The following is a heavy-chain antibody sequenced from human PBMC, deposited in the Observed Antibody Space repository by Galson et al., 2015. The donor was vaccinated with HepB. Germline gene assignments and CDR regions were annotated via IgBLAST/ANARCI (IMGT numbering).Heavy chain of an antibody. V-gene: IGHV6-1*01. CDR3: AYGVDV. J-gene: IGHJ6*02. CDR1: GDSVSSNSAV. Sequence: GAISGDSVSSNSAVWNWIRQSPSRGLEWLGRTDYRSRWYNDYAVSVKSRISINADTSKNQVSLQLNSVTPDDTAVYYCAYGVDVWGQGTRVTVS. CDR2: TDYRSRWYN.